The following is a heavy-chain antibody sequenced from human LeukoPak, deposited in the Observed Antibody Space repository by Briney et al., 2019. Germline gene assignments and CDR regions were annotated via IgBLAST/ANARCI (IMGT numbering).Heavy chain of an antibody. CDR3: AKDPLPYYYDSSGYYL. CDR1: GGTFSSYA. V-gene: IGHV3-23*01. J-gene: IGHJ4*02. D-gene: IGHD3-22*01. CDR2: ISGSGGST. Sequence: ASVKVSCKASGGTFSSYAISWVRQAPGKGLEWVSAISGSGGSTYYADSVKGRFTISRDNSKNTLYLQMNSLRAEDTAVYYCAKDPLPYYYDSSGYYLRGQGTLVTVSS.